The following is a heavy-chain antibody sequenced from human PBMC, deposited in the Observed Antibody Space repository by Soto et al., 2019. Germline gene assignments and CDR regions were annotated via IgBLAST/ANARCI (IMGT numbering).Heavy chain of an antibody. D-gene: IGHD6-13*01. Sequence: EVQLVESGGGLVQPGGSLRLSCAASGFTFTSYWMSWVRQAPGKGLEWVANIKQDGSEKYYVDSVRGRFAISRDNAKNSLYLQMNSLRAEDTAVYYCARVGGIAAAGAHFDYWGQETLVTVSS. J-gene: IGHJ4*02. V-gene: IGHV3-7*01. CDR1: GFTFTSYW. CDR2: IKQDGSEK. CDR3: ARVGGIAAAGAHFDY.